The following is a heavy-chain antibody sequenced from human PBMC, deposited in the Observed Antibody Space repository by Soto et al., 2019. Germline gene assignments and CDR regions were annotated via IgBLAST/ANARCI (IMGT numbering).Heavy chain of an antibody. CDR3: AREIRSGKAFDI. V-gene: IGHV1-2*02. Sequence: EASVKVSCKASGYTFTGYYMHWVRQAPGQGLEWMGWINPNSGGTNYAQKFQGRVTMTRDTSISTAYMELSRLRSGDTAVYYCAREIRSGKAFDIWGQGTMVTVSS. D-gene: IGHD3-3*01. J-gene: IGHJ3*02. CDR1: GYTFTGYY. CDR2: INPNSGGT.